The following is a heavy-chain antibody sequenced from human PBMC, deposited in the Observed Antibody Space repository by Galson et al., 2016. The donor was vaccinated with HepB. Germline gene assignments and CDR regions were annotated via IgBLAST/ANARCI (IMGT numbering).Heavy chain of an antibody. Sequence: ETLSLTCAVSGASIDSPNWWTWVRQSPVEGLEWIGEISPSGSPNSNPSPNSRVSMSLDKSRNYFAVKLTSVTAADTAVYYCTSVKWGCSGNSCVFDPWGQGTLVTVSS. D-gene: IGHD2-2*01. CDR2: ISPSGSP. CDR1: GASIDSPNW. J-gene: IGHJ5*02. V-gene: IGHV4-4*02. CDR3: TSVKWGCSGNSCVFDP.